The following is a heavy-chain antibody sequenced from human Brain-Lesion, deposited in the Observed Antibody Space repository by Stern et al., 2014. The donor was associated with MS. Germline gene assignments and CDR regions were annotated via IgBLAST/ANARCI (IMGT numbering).Heavy chain of an antibody. CDR1: GFTFSSYG. Sequence: VQLVESGGGVVQPGTSLRLSCAASGFTFSSYGMHWVRQAPGKGLGWVALAWYDGSTAYYTNSVKGRFTISRDNSKNPLSLQMNSRTAEDTAVYYCARGHIPYAYNYLFDYWGQGTLVTVSS. CDR2: AWYDGSTA. CDR3: ARGHIPYAYNYLFDY. V-gene: IGHV3-33*01. D-gene: IGHD5-24*01. J-gene: IGHJ4*02.